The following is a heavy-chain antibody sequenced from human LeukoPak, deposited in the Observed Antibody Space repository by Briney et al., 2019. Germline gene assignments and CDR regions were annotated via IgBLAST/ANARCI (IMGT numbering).Heavy chain of an antibody. J-gene: IGHJ4*02. CDR3: AKDFGRGYCSGSSCYYLRLDY. CDR1: GFTFSSYC. D-gene: IGHD2-15*01. CDR2: ISYDGSNK. Sequence: GGTLRLSCAASGFTFSSYCMHWVRQAPGKGLEWVVVISYDGSNKYYADSVKGRFTISRDNSKNTLYLQMNSLRAEDTAVYYCAKDFGRGYCSGSSCYYLRLDYWGQGTLVTVSS. V-gene: IGHV3-30*18.